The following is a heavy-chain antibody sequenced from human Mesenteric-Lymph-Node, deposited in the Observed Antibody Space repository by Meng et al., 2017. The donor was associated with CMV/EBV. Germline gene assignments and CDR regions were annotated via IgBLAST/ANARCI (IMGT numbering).Heavy chain of an antibody. CDR1: GFTFSNYG. CDR3: ARASPYSSSYFDY. CDR2: IWYDGSNK. J-gene: IGHJ4*02. D-gene: IGHD6-6*01. Sequence: GGSLRLSCAASGFTFSNYGMHWVRQAPGKGLEWVAVIWYDGSNKYYADSVKGRFTISRDNSKNTLYLQMNSLRAEDTAVYYCARASPYSSSYFDYWGQGTLVTVSS. V-gene: IGHV3-33*01.